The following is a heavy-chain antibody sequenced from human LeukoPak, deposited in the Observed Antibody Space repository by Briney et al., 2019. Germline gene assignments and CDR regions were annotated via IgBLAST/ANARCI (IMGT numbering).Heavy chain of an antibody. Sequence: SETLSLTCTVSGGSISSYYWSWIRQPPGKGLEWIGYIYYSGSTNYNPSLKSRVTISVDTSKNQFSLKLSSVTAADTAVYYCARRNDRYYDFWSGYYWASSNRFDPWGQGTLVTVSS. CDR2: IYYSGST. V-gene: IGHV4-59*08. CDR3: ARRNDRYYDFWSGYYWASSNRFDP. CDR1: GGSISSYY. J-gene: IGHJ5*02. D-gene: IGHD3-3*01.